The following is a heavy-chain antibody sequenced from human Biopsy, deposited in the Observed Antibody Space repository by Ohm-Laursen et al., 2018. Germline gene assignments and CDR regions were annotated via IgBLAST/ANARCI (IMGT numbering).Heavy chain of an antibody. Sequence: GTLSLTCTVSGGSIKSYYWNWIRQSPGKGLEWIGFIYYTGHTNYNPSLKSRATISVDTSKNRFSLKVISVTAADTAVYYCARLTGDPSYWGQGILVTVFS. V-gene: IGHV4-59*01. CDR3: ARLTGDPSY. CDR1: GGSIKSYY. CDR2: IYYTGHT. D-gene: IGHD7-27*01. J-gene: IGHJ4*02.